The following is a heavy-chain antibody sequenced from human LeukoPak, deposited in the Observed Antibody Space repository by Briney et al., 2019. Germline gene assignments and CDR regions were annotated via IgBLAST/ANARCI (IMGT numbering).Heavy chain of an antibody. D-gene: IGHD2-15*01. Sequence: GGSLRLSCAASGFTFSSYAMHWVRQAPGKGLEWVATMSYDGSNKYYADSVMGRFTISRDNSKNTLYLQMNSLRAEDTAVYYCARVLEVGWNYFDYWGQGTLVTVSA. CDR2: MSYDGSNK. CDR1: GFTFSSYA. V-gene: IGHV3-30*04. J-gene: IGHJ4*02. CDR3: ARVLEVGWNYFDY.